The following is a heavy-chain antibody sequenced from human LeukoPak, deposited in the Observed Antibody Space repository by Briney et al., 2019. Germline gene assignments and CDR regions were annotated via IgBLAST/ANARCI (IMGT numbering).Heavy chain of an antibody. D-gene: IGHD4-23*01. CDR2: INHSGST. CDR1: GGSFSGYY. V-gene: IGHV4-34*01. J-gene: IGHJ1*01. Sequence: SETLSLTCAVYGGSFSGYYWSWIRHPPRKGLGWMGEINHSGSTNYNPSLKSRVTISVDTSKNQFSLKLSSVTAADTAVYYCARARSGTSGVQHWGQGTLVTVSS. CDR3: ARARSGTSGVQH.